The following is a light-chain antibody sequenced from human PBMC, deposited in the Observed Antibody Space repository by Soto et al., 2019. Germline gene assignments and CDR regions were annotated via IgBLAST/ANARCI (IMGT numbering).Light chain of an antibody. CDR1: QGISSY. J-gene: IGKJ1*01. V-gene: IGKV1-8*01. Sequence: AIRMNQSPSSLSASTGDRVTITCRASQGISSYLAWYQQKPGKAPNLLIYAASTLHSGVPSRFSGGGSGTDFTLTISSLQPEDFATYYCQQSYSTPWTFGQGTEL. CDR3: QQSYSTPWT. CDR2: AAS.